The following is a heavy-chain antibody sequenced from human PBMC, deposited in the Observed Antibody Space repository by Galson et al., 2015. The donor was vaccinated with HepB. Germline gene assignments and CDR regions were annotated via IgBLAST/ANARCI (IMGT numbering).Heavy chain of an antibody. CDR2: IIPILGIA. D-gene: IGHD6-19*01. Sequence: SVKVSCKAPGYTFTSYYMHWVRQAPGQGLEWMGRIIPILGIANYAQKFQGRVTITADKSTSTAYMELSSLRSEDTAVYYCAAPLYSSGWYSPELDFDYWGQRTLVTVSS. CDR1: GYTFTSYY. CDR3: AAPLYSSGWYSPELDFDY. V-gene: IGHV1-69*02. J-gene: IGHJ4*02.